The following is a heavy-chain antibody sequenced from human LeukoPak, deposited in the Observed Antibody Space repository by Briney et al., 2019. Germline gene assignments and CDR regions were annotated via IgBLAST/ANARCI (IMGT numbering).Heavy chain of an antibody. CDR1: GYTFTSYG. CDR3: ARDPGGTNVLRFLQWLFAFDY. D-gene: IGHD3-3*01. CDR2: ISAYNGNT. V-gene: IGHV1-18*01. J-gene: IGHJ4*02. Sequence: ASVKVSCKASGYTFTSYGISWVRQAPGQGLEWMGWISAYNGNTNYAQKLQGRVTMTTDTSTSTAYMELRSLRSDDTAVYYCARDPGGTNVLRFLQWLFAFDYWGQGTLVTVSS.